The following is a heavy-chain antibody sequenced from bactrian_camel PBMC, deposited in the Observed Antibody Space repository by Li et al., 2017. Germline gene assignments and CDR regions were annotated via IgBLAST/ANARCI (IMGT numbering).Heavy chain of an antibody. V-gene: IGHV3S9*01. CDR2: IDSDGIT. Sequence: VQLVESGGGLVQAGGSLRLSCAASGYTYSSACMAWFRQVPGKEREGVAAIDSDGITRYTDSVKGRFTCSRDNARNTVYLQMNNLRPEDTAMYYCVTSISGTWAGPNRWGRGTQVTVS. D-gene: IGHD1*01. CDR3: VTSISGTWAGPNR. J-gene: IGHJ4*01. CDR1: GYTYSSAC.